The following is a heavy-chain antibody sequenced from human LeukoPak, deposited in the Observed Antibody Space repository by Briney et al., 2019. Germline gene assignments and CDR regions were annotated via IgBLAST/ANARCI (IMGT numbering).Heavy chain of an antibody. V-gene: IGHV1-69*05. CDR2: IIPIFGTA. J-gene: IGHJ4*02. Sequence: SVKVSCKASGGTFSSYAISWVRQAPGQGLEWMGRIIPIFGTANYAQKFQGRVTITTDESTSTAYMELSSLRSEDTAVYYCAIREYDILTGYHETPIDYWGQGTLVTVSS. CDR3: AIREYDILTGYHETPIDY. CDR1: GGTFSSYA. D-gene: IGHD3-9*01.